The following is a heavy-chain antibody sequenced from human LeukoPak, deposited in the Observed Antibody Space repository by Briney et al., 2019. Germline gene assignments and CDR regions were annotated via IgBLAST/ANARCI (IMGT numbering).Heavy chain of an antibody. J-gene: IGHJ4*02. CDR2: IWYDGSKK. V-gene: IGHV3-33*01. CDR1: GFTFSNYG. Sequence: PGGSLRLSCAASGFTFSNYGMHWVRQAPGKGLEWVAVIWYDGSKKYYADSVKGRFTISRDNSENTVYLQMNSLRAEDTAVYHCARAYCLDNSVIPDYWGQGTLVTVSS. D-gene: IGHD3-22*01. CDR3: ARAYCLDNSVIPDY.